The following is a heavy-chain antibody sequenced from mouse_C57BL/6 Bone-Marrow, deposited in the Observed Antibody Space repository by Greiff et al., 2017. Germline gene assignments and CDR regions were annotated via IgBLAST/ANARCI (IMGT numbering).Heavy chain of an antibody. V-gene: IGHV2-9-1*01. CDR3: ARHYGKPLWYFDV. D-gene: IGHD2-1*01. J-gene: IGHJ1*03. CDR1: GFSLTSYA. CDR2: IWTGGGT. Sequence: VKVVESGPGLVAPSQSLSITCTVSGFSLTSYAISWVRQPPGKGLEWLGVIWTGGGTNYNSTLKSRLSISKDNSKSQVFLKMNSLQTDDTARYYCARHYGKPLWYFDVWGTGTTVTVSS.